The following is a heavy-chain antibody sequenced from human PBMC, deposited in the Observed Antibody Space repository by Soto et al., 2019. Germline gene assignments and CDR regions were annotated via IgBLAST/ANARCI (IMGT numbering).Heavy chain of an antibody. V-gene: IGHV1-24*01. CDR3: APILYSRQEDAFDF. Sequence: ASVKVSCKVSGYTLTELSMHWVRQAPGKGLEWMGGFDPEDGETIYAQKFQGRVTMTEDTSTDTAYMELSSLRSEDTAVYCCAPILYSRQEDAFDFSGQGTMVTVSS. CDR1: GYTLTELS. J-gene: IGHJ3*01. D-gene: IGHD2-8*01. CDR2: FDPEDGET.